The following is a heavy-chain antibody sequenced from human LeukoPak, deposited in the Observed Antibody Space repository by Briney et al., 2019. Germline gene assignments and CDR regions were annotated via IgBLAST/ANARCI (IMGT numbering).Heavy chain of an antibody. D-gene: IGHD4-23*01. CDR1: GGSISRCVYY. Sequence: SEPLSLTCTVSGGSISRCVYYWSWIRQHPGKGLEWIVCIYYSGSTYYNPSLKSRVTESVDTSKTQFSLKLSSVTAADTAVYYCARERWSTVVTPHFDYWGQGTLVAASS. V-gene: IGHV4-31*03. J-gene: IGHJ4*02. CDR2: IYYSGST. CDR3: ARERWSTVVTPHFDY.